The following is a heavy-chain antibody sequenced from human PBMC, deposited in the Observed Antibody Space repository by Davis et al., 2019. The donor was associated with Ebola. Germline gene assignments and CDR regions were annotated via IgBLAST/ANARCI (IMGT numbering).Heavy chain of an antibody. V-gene: IGHV4-61*01. Sequence: MPSETLSLTCTVSGDSVRSGTFYWSWIRQSPGKGLEWIGYIYYSGRANYNPSLKSRVTISVDTSKNQFSLKLSSVTAADTAVYYCARAVQGVAATVPYYFYGMDVWGQGTTVTVSS. CDR3: ARAVQGVAATVPYYFYGMDV. D-gene: IGHD6-25*01. CDR1: GDSVRSGTFY. CDR2: IYYSGRA. J-gene: IGHJ6*02.